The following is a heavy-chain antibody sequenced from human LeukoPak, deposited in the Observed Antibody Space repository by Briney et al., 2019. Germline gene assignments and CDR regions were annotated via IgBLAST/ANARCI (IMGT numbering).Heavy chain of an antibody. Sequence: PGGSLRLSCAASGFTVSSNYMSWVRQAPGKGLEWVSAISGSGGSTYYADSVKGRFTISRDNSKNTLYLQMNSLRAEDTAVYYCAKGWDIVVVVAAFFDYWGQGTLVTVSS. J-gene: IGHJ4*02. V-gene: IGHV3-23*01. CDR3: AKGWDIVVVVAAFFDY. D-gene: IGHD2-15*01. CDR1: GFTVSSNY. CDR2: ISGSGGST.